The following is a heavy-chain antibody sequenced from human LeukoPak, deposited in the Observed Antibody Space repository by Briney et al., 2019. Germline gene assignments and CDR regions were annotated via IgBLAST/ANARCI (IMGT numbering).Heavy chain of an antibody. CDR1: GFTFSSYA. CDR2: ISGSGGST. CDR3: AKPTTLEWLFDHNLDAFDI. V-gene: IGHV3-23*01. Sequence: GGSLRLSCAASGFTFSSYAMSWVRQAPGKGLEWVSAISGSGGSTYYADSVKGRFTISRDNSKNTLYLQMNSLRAEDTAVYYCAKPTTLEWLFDHNLDAFDIWGQGTMVTVSS. J-gene: IGHJ3*02. D-gene: IGHD3-3*01.